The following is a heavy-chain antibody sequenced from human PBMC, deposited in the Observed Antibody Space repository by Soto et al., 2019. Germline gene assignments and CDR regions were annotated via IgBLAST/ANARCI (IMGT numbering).Heavy chain of an antibody. D-gene: IGHD6-13*01. J-gene: IGHJ5*02. Sequence: APVKVSCKASGYTLTIYRIHWVRQAPGQRLEWMGWINAANGDTKYSPKFQGRVTITRDTSASTAYMELSSLRSEDTAVYYCVRRHVSATGIDWFDPWGQGTLVTVSS. CDR1: GYTLTIYR. V-gene: IGHV1-3*01. CDR2: INAANGDT. CDR3: VRRHVSATGIDWFDP.